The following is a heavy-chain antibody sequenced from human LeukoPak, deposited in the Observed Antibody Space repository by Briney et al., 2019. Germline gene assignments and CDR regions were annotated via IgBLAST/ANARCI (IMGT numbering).Heavy chain of an antibody. CDR3: AGVASSWYNY. D-gene: IGHD6-13*01. CDR1: GVSISSYY. CDR2: IYYSGST. J-gene: IGHJ4*02. Sequence: SETLSLTCTVSGVSISSYYWSWIRQPPGKGLEWIGDIYYSGSTNYNPSLKSRVTISVDTSKNQFSLKLSSVTAADTAVYYCAGVASSWYNYWGQGTLVTVSS. V-gene: IGHV4-59*08.